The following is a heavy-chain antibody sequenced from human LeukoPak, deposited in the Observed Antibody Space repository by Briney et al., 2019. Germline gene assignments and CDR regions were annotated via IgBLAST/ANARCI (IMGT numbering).Heavy chain of an antibody. CDR1: NYSISSVYY. D-gene: IGHD6-13*01. Sequence: PSETLSLTSPVSNYSISSVYYWGWIRQSPGKGLECVGSIYHGGSTYYNPSLRSRVIVSVDTSKNQFSLKLSSVTAADTAVYYCARAVTSSSSWYKWVNWFDPWGQGTLVTVSS. CDR2: IYHGGST. CDR3: ARAVTSSSSWYKWVNWFDP. V-gene: IGHV4-38-2*02. J-gene: IGHJ5*02.